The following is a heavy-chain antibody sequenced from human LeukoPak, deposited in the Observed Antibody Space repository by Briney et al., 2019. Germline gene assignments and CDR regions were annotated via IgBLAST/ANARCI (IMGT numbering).Heavy chain of an antibody. CDR2: IYYTGST. CDR3: ARDREYSSGWYNHYFDS. Sequence: PSETLSLTCTISGGSISSISYYWGWIRQPPGKGLEWIGSIYYTGSTYYNPSLKSRVTVSVDTSKNQFSLKLSSVTAADTAVYYCARDREYSSGWYNHYFDSWGQGTLVTVSS. J-gene: IGHJ4*02. D-gene: IGHD6-19*01. V-gene: IGHV4-39*07. CDR1: GGSISSISYY.